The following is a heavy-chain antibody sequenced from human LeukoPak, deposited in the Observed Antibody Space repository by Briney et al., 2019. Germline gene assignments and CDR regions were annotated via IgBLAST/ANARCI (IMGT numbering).Heavy chain of an antibody. CDR2: FDPEDGET. Sequence: ASVKASCKVSGYTLTELSMHWVRQAPGKGLEWMGGFDPEDGETIYAQKFQGRVTMTEDTSTDTAYMELSSLRSEDTAVYYCATVSSWTNYFDYWGQGTLVTVSS. V-gene: IGHV1-24*01. CDR3: ATVSSWTNYFDY. J-gene: IGHJ4*02. CDR1: GYTLTELS. D-gene: IGHD6-13*01.